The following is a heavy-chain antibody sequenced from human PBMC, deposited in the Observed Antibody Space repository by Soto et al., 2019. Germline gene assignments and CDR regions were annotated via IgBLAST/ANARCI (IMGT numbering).Heavy chain of an antibody. V-gene: IGHV3-23*01. CDR2: ISGSGGTT. CDR3: AKNRGTSWKYYFDY. D-gene: IGHD6-6*01. CDR1: GLTFSSNA. J-gene: IGHJ4*02. Sequence: GGSLRLSCEASGLTFSSNAMSWVRQAPGKGLESVSVISGSGGTTYYADSVKGRFTISRDNSKNTLYLQMNSLRAGDTAVYYCAKNRGTSWKYYFDYWGLGTLVTVSS.